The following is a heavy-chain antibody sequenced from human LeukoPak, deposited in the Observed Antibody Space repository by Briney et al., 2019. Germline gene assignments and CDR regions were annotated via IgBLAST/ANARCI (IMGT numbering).Heavy chain of an antibody. CDR2: INPSSGST. D-gene: IGHD2-15*01. Sequence: GASVKVSCKASGYTFTGYYMHWVRQAPGQGLEWMGRINPSSGSTNYAQKFQGRVTMTRDTSITTAYMELSRLTSDDTAVYYCARGCSGGSSLPPLDPWGQGTLVTVSS. V-gene: IGHV1-2*06. CDR1: GYTFTGYY. J-gene: IGHJ5*02. CDR3: ARGCSGGSSLPPLDP.